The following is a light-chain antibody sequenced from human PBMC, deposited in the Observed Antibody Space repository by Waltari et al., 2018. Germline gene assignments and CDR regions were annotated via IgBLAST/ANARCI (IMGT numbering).Light chain of an antibody. CDR1: QSINRW. J-gene: IGKJ1*01. Sequence: DIQMTQSPSTLSASVGDRVTITCRASQSINRWLAWYQPKPGGAPHLLISKASTLESGVASRFSGSGSGTEFTLTISGLQPDDFALYYCQQYSRPPWTFGQGTKVEV. CDR2: KAS. CDR3: QQYSRPPWT. V-gene: IGKV1-5*03.